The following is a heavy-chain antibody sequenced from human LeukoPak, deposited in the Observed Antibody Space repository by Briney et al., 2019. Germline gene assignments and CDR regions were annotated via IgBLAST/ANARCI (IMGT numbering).Heavy chain of an antibody. J-gene: IGHJ4*02. V-gene: IGHV4-59*01. CDR3: ARDSSWGLFDY. CDR1: GGSISSYY. CDR2: IYYSGST. Sequence: PETLSLTCTVSGGSISSYYWSWIRQPPGKGLEWIGYIYYSGSTNYNPSLKSRVTISVDTSKNQFSLKLSSVTAADTAVYYCARDSSWGLFDYWGQGTLVTVSS. D-gene: IGHD6-13*01.